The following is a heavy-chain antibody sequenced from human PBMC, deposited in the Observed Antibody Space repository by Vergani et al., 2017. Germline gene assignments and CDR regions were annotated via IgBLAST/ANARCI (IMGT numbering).Heavy chain of an antibody. CDR2: IYHRGRT. V-gene: IGHV4-30-2*01. Sequence: QLQLQESGSGLVKPSQTLSLTCAVSGGSISSGGYSWSWIRQPPGKGLEWIGYIYHRGRTYYNPSLKSRVTISVDRSKNQFSLKLSSVTAADTAVYYCARVASGSRVRGVIITAPLDYWGQGTLVTVSS. CDR1: GGSISSGGYS. CDR3: ARVASGSRVRGVIITAPLDY. J-gene: IGHJ4*02. D-gene: IGHD3-10*01.